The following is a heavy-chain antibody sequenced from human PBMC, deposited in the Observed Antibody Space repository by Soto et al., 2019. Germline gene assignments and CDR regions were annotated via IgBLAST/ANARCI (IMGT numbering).Heavy chain of an antibody. J-gene: IGHJ4*01. CDR2: IYYSGST. CDR1: GGSISSYY. CDR3: ARRWGGGCDY. D-gene: IGHD2-15*01. Sequence: QVQLQESGPGLVKPSETLSLTCTVSGGSISSYYWSWIRQPPGKGLEWIGYIYYSGSTNYNPSLKSRVTISVDTYKNHFSLKLSSVPAADTVVYYCARRWGGGCDYWGHGPLVTVSS. V-gene: IGHV4-59*08.